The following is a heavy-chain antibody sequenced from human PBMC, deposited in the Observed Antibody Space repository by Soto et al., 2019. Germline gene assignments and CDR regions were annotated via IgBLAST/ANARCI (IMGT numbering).Heavy chain of an antibody. CDR3: ARGGIQLWLWGASNWFDP. D-gene: IGHD5-18*01. V-gene: IGHV4-34*01. CDR2: INHSGST. Sequence: QVQLQQWGAGLLKPSETLSLTCAVYGGSFSGYYWSWIRQPPGKGLEWIGEINHSGSTNYNPSLKGRVTISVDTSKNQFSLKLSSVTAADTAVYYCARGGIQLWLWGASNWFDPWGQGTLVTVSS. J-gene: IGHJ5*02. CDR1: GGSFSGYY.